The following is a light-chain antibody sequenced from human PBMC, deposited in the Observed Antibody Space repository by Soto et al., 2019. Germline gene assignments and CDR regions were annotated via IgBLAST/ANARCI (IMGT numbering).Light chain of an antibody. CDR3: SSYTSSRYV. CDR1: SSDVGGYNY. V-gene: IGLV2-14*01. Sequence: QSVLTQPASVSGSPGQSITISCTGTSSDVGGYNYVSWYQQHPGKAPKLMIYDVSNRPSGVSNRFSGSKSGNTASLTISGLQAEDGADYYCSSYTSSRYVFGTGTKVTVL. J-gene: IGLJ1*01. CDR2: DVS.